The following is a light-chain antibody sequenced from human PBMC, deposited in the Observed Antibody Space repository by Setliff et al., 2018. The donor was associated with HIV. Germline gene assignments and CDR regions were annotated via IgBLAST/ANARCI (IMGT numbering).Light chain of an antibody. CDR3: CSNTGSNTYV. CDR1: STNIGASYG. J-gene: IGLJ1*01. V-gene: IGLV1-40*01. Sequence: GAPGQRVTISCTGSSTNIGASYGVHWYQQFPGTAPKLLIYDNTNRPSGVPDRFSGSKSGTSASLAITGLQAEDEADYYCCSNTGSNTYVFGSGTKVTVL. CDR2: DNT.